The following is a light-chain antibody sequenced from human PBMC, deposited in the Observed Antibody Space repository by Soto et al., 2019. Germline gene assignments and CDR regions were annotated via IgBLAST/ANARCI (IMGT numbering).Light chain of an antibody. V-gene: IGKV1-39*01. Sequence: DIQMTQSPSSLSASVGDRVTITCRASESISNYLNWYQQTPGKAPKLLISAASSLQSGVPSRFSGSGTGTDFTLTISNLQPEDFATYYCQQSYSTPRTFGQGTKVEI. CDR2: AAS. J-gene: IGKJ2*02. CDR1: ESISNY. CDR3: QQSYSTPRT.